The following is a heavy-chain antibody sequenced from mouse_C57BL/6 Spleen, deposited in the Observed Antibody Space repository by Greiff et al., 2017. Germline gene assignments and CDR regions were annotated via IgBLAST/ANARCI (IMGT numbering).Heavy chain of an antibody. V-gene: IGHV1-55*01. CDR3: AREGYYSNSYYAMGY. D-gene: IGHD2-5*01. CDR2: IYPGSGST. J-gene: IGHJ4*01. CDR1: GYTFTSYW. Sequence: QVQLQQSGAELVKPGASVKMSCKASGYTFTSYWITWVKQRPGQGLEWIGDIYPGSGSTNYNEKFKSKATLTVDTSSSTAYMQLSSLTSEDSAVYYCAREGYYSNSYYAMGYWGQGTSVTVAS.